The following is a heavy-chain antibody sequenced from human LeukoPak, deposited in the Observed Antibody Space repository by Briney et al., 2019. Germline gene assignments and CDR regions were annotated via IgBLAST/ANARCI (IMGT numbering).Heavy chain of an antibody. CDR2: ISTNKGNT. CDR1: GYTFTSYG. V-gene: IGHV1-18*01. J-gene: IGHJ4*02. CDR3: ARGVHSITMVRGVIRWFDY. D-gene: IGHD3-10*01. Sequence: ASVTVSFMCSGYTFTSYGIGWVRQPPAQGLEWVGGISTNKGNTSYAQKLKGRVNMTTDTSRSTAYMELRSLRSDDTAVYYCARGVHSITMVRGVIRWFDYWGQGTLVTVSS.